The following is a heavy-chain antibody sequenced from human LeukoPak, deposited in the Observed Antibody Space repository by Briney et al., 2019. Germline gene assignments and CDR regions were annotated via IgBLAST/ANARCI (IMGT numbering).Heavy chain of an antibody. CDR1: GFTFSSYA. CDR2: ISYDGSNK. Sequence: GGSLRLSCAASGFTFSSYAMHWVRQAPGKGLEWVAVISYDGSNKYYADSVEGRFTISRDNSKNTLYLQMNSLRAEDTAVYYCARDHYDFWSGQLDYWGQGTLVTVSS. V-gene: IGHV3-30-3*01. J-gene: IGHJ4*02. CDR3: ARDHYDFWSGQLDY. D-gene: IGHD3-3*01.